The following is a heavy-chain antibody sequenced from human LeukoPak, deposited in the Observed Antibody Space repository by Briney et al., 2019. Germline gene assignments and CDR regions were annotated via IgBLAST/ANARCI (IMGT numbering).Heavy chain of an antibody. CDR1: GFTFSSYW. D-gene: IGHD3-22*01. J-gene: IGHJ4*02. V-gene: IGHV3-7*01. CDR3: ARLAADYYDSSGYYYPVRVYFDY. Sequence: PGGSLRLSCAASGFTFSSYWMSWVRQAPGKGLEWVANIKQDGSEKYYVDSVKGRFTISRDNAKNSLYLQMNSLRAEDTAVYYCARLAADYYDSSGYYYPVRVYFDYWGQGTLVTVSS. CDR2: IKQDGSEK.